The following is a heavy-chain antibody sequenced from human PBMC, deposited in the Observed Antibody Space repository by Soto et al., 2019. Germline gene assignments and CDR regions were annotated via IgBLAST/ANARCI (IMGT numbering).Heavy chain of an antibody. V-gene: IGHV1-8*01. CDR3: ARAPPNWGFDS. J-gene: IGHJ5*01. CDR2: MSPNSANT. Sequence: QVQLVQSGAEVKKPGASVKVSCKASGYTFTSYDINWVRQAPGQGLEWMGWMSPNSANTGYAQKFQGRVTMTRSTSIRTAYMELRSLRSEDTAVYYCARAPPNWGFDSWGQGTLVTVSS. CDR1: GYTFTSYD. D-gene: IGHD7-27*01.